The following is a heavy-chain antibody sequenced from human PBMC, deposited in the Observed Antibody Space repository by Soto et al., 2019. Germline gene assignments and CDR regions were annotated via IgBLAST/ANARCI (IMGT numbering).Heavy chain of an antibody. D-gene: IGHD3-3*01. CDR1: GFTLTINA. CDR2: ISGSGGRS. CDR3: AKEPYNFWSGYYDY. V-gene: IGHV3-23*01. J-gene: IGHJ4*02. Sequence: GGSLSPPGQPPGFTLTINARSWVGQVHGRGRDWVSDISGSGGRSYYEDSVKGRFTISRDNSKTTLYLQMNRLTAEATAVYYCAKEPYNFWSGYYDYWGQGTLVTVSS.